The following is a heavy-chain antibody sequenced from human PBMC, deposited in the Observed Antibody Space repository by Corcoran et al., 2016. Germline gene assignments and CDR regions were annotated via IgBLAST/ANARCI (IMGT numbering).Heavy chain of an antibody. CDR3: ARERLVDNAADR. Sequence: QVQLVQSGAEVKKPGASVKVSCKASGYTFTSYYMHWVRQAPGQGLEWMGIINPSGGSTSYAQKFQGRVTMTRDTSTSTVYMELSSLRSEDTAVYYWARERLVDNAADRWGQGTLVTVSS. D-gene: IGHD5-12*01. V-gene: IGHV1-46*01. CDR2: INPSGGST. J-gene: IGHJ4*02. CDR1: GYTFTSYY.